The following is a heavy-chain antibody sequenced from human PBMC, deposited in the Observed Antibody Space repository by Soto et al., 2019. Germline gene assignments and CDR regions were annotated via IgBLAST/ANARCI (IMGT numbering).Heavy chain of an antibody. D-gene: IGHD3-10*01. CDR1: GFTLSSYA. CDR2: ISAGGDMT. V-gene: IGHV3-23*01. CDR3: ARGDRGGSGSPASYCYSGWDV. J-gene: IGHJ6*02. Sequence: DVHLLESGGHLVQPGGSLRLSCSASGFTLSSYAMSWVRQAPGKGLEWVSSISAGGDMTYNSDSVKGRFTISRDNSNNALFLQMHNLRIEDTALYYCARGDRGGSGSPASYCYSGWDVWGQGATVTVS.